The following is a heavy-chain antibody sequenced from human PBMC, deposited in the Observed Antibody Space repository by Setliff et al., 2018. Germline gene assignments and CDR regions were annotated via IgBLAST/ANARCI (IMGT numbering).Heavy chain of an antibody. CDR3: ARHLLVQGTYHFDY. V-gene: IGHV4-39*01. Sequence: PSETLSLTCSVSGGSISSGSYYWGWIRQSPGKGLEWIGSMYYSGITYYNPSXXGRVTLSVDTTKNQFSLKLTSMTAADAAVYFCARHLLVQGTYHFDYWGQGSPVTVSS. J-gene: IGHJ4*02. CDR2: MYYSGIT. D-gene: IGHD3-10*01. CDR1: GGSISSGSYY.